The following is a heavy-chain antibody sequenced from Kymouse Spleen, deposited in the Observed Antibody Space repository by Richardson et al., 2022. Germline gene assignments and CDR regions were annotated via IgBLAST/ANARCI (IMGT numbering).Heavy chain of an antibody. CDR2: INHSGST. CDR3: ARGRGEQLAFDY. Sequence: QVQLQQWGAGLLKPSETLSLTCAVYGGSFSGYYWSWIRQPPGKGLEWIGEINHSGSTNYNPSLKSRVTISVDTSKNQFSLKLSSVTAADTAVYYCARGRGEQLAFDYWGQGTLVTVSS. V-gene: IGHV4-34*01. J-gene: IGHJ4*02. CDR1: GGSFSGYY. D-gene: IGHD6-6*01.